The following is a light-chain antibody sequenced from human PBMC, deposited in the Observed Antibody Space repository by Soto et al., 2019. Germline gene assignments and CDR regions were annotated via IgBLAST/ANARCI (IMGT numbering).Light chain of an antibody. CDR2: AAS. J-gene: IGKJ1*01. CDR3: QQYYSYPVA. CDR1: QGISRY. V-gene: IGKV1-8*01. Sequence: AIRMTQSPSSLSASTGDRVTITCRASQGISRYLAWYQQKPGKAPKLLIYAASTLQSGVPSRFSGSGSGTDFTLTISYLQSEDFATYYCQQYYSYPVAFGQGTKVEIK.